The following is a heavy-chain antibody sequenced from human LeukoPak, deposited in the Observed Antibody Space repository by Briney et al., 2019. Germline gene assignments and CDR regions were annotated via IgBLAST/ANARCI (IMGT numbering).Heavy chain of an antibody. CDR1: GFTFSSYA. D-gene: IGHD3-10*01. J-gene: IGHJ5*02. CDR2: ISYDGSNK. V-gene: IGHV3-30*04. Sequence: GGSLRLSCAASGFTFSSYAKHWVRQAPGKGLEWVAVISYDGSNKYYADSVKGRFTISRDNSKNTLYLQMNSLRAEDTAVYYCARDQGDYYGSGTRTNWFDPWGQGTLVTVSS. CDR3: ARDQGDYYGSGTRTNWFDP.